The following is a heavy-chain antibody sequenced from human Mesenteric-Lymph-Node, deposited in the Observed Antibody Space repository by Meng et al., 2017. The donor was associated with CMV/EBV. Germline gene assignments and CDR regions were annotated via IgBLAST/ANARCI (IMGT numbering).Heavy chain of an antibody. CDR2: IYSATSST. Sequence: GGSLRPSCAPSGSTFSSYSMNWVRQAPGKGLEWVPVIYSATSSTYYADSVKGRFTISRDNSKNTLFLQMNSLRAEDTAVYYCANQADSRRNYYFDYWGQGTLVTVSS. J-gene: IGHJ4*02. D-gene: IGHD3-22*01. CDR3: ANQADSRRNYYFDY. CDR1: GSTFSSYS. V-gene: IGHV3-23*03.